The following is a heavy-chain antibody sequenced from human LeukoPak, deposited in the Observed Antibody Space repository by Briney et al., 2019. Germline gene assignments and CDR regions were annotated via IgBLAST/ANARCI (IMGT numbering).Heavy chain of an antibody. Sequence: PSETLSLTCAVYGGSFSGYYWSWIRQPPGKGLERIGEINHSGSTNYNPSLKSRVTISVDTSKNQFSLKLSSVTAADTAVYYCAKHPYYYYYMDVWGKGTTVTVSS. CDR3: AKHPYYYYYMDV. CDR2: INHSGST. V-gene: IGHV4-34*01. CDR1: GGSFSGYY. J-gene: IGHJ6*03.